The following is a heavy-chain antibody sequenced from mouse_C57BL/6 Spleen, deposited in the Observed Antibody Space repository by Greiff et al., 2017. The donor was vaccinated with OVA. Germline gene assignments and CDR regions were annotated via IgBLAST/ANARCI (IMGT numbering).Heavy chain of an antibody. Sequence: VQLQQSVAELVRPGASVKLSCTASGFNIKNTYMHWVKQRPEQGLEWIGRIDPANGNTTYAPKFPGKATITADTSSNTAYLQLSSLTSEDTAIDDCARCITPCYYFDYWGQGTTLTVSS. CDR1: GFNIKNTY. J-gene: IGHJ2*01. CDR2: IDPANGNT. D-gene: IGHD1-1*01. CDR3: ARCITPCYYFDY. V-gene: IGHV14-3*01.